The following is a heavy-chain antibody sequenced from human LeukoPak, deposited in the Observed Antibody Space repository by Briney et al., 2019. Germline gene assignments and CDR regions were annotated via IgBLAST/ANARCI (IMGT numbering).Heavy chain of an antibody. V-gene: IGHV4-59*08. Sequence: PSETLSLTCTVSGGPITSNFWSWIRQPPGKGLEWIGYLYNTVNTKYNPSLKSRATISGDTSKNQFSLKLNSLSAADPAVYYRARAKPDWNPPDYWGQGILVTVSS. J-gene: IGHJ4*02. D-gene: IGHD1-1*01. CDR2: LYNTVNT. CDR3: ARAKPDWNPPDY. CDR1: GGPITSNF.